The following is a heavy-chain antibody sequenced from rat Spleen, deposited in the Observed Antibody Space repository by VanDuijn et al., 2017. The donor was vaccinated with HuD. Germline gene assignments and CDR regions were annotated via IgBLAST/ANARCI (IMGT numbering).Heavy chain of an antibody. CDR2: MWYDGDT. V-gene: IGHV2S18*01. CDR1: GFSLTTYS. CDR3: ALGASFAY. Sequence: QVQLQESGPGLVQPSETLSLTCTVSGFSLTTYSVSWVRQLSGKSPEWLGKMWYDGDTAYDSALKSRLRISRDTSKSQVFLEVNSLQAEDTAIYFCALGASFAYWGQGTLVTVSS. D-gene: IGHD5-1*01. J-gene: IGHJ3*01.